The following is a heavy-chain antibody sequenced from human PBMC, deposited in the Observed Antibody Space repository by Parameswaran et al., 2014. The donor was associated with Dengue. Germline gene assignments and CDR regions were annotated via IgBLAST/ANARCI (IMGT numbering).Heavy chain of an antibody. Sequence: RWIRQPPGKGLEWVSAISGSGGSTYYADSVKGRFTISRDNSKNTLYLQMNSLRAEDTAVYYCAKQGSGDDYDFWSGLYNWFDPWGQGTLVTVSS. D-gene: IGHD3-3*01. CDR2: ISGSGGST. J-gene: IGHJ5*02. V-gene: IGHV3-23*01. CDR3: AKQGSGDDYDFWSGLYNWFDP.